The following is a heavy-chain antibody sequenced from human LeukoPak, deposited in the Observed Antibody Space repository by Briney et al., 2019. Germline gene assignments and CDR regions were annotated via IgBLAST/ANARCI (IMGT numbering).Heavy chain of an antibody. V-gene: IGHV1-2*02. J-gene: IGHJ5*02. CDR3: ARDLCSSTSCYRWFDP. D-gene: IGHD2-2*01. CDR2: INPNSGGT. Sequence: GASVKVSCKASGYTFTGHYIHWVRQAPGQGLEWMGWINPNSGGTSYAQKFQGRVTMTRDTSISTAYMELSRLRSDDTAVYYCARDLCSSTSCYRWFDPWGQGTLVTVSS. CDR1: GYTFTGHY.